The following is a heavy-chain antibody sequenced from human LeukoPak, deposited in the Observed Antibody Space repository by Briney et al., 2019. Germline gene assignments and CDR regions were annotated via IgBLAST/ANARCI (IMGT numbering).Heavy chain of an antibody. CDR2: IYYSGST. V-gene: IGHV4-59*01. Sequence: PSETLSLTCTVSGDSISSYYWSWIRQPPGKGLEWIGYIYYSGSTSYNPSLKSRVTISVDTSKNQLSLKLTSVTAADTAVYYCARGLGELSFPFDYWGQGTLVTVSS. CDR3: ARGLGELSFPFDY. D-gene: IGHD3-16*02. J-gene: IGHJ4*02. CDR1: GDSISSYY.